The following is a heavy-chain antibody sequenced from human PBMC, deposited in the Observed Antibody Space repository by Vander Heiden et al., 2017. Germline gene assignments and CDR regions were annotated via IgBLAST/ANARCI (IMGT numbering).Heavy chain of an antibody. V-gene: IGHV1-69*01. CDR2: IIPIFGTA. J-gene: IGHJ4*02. CDR3: ARESSVGAAQFDY. CDR1: GGPFSSYA. Sequence: QVQLVQSGAEVKKPGSSVKVSCKASGGPFSSYAIGWVRQAPGQGLEWMGGIIPIFGTANDAQKCQGRVTITADESTSTDYMELSSMRYEDTAVYYCARESSVGAAQFDYWGQGNLVTVS. D-gene: IGHD1-26*01.